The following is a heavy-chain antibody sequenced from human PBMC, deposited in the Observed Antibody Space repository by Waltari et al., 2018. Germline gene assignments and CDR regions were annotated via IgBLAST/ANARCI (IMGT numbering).Heavy chain of an antibody. CDR1: GYSISNGYY. J-gene: IGHJ4*02. V-gene: IGHV4-38-2*01. CDR2: VFRGGSS. Sequence: QVQLRESGPGLVKPSETLSLTCAVSGYSISNGYYWGWIRQPPGKGLGYVGSVFRGGSSHYTAALKSRFTISLDTSKNQFSLKLNSVTAADTALYCCATVDTFGGIMVARFDYWGQGILVTVSS. CDR3: ATVDTFGGIMVARFDY. D-gene: IGHD3-16*02.